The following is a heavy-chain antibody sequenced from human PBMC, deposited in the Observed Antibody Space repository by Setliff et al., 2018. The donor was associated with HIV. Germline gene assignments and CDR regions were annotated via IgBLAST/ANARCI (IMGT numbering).Heavy chain of an antibody. CDR2: IYTSGST. V-gene: IGHV4-61*09. J-gene: IGHJ4*02. CDR1: GGSISSGSYY. D-gene: IGHD3-3*01. Sequence: SETLSLTCTVSGGSISSGSYYWSWIRQPAGKGLEWIGHIYTSGSTNYNPSLKSRVTMSVDTSKNLFSLTLNSVTAADTAVYYCARDQSDWFYWGQGTLVTVSS. CDR3: ARDQSDWFY.